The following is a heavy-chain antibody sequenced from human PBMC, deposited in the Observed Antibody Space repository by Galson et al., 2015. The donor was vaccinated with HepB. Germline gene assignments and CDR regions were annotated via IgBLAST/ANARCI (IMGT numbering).Heavy chain of an antibody. J-gene: IGHJ6*02. Sequence: SLRLSCAASGFNFNDYGLHWVRQAPGKGLEWVSGISWNSASIGYADSVKGRFTPSRHNAKNSLYLQMNSLRAEDTALYYRAKDIGRYYDFWSGYGLTYVFGLDVWGQGTTVTVSS. CDR1: GFNFNDYG. V-gene: IGHV3-9*01. D-gene: IGHD3-3*01. CDR2: ISWNSASI. CDR3: AKDIGRYYDFWSGYGLTYVFGLDV.